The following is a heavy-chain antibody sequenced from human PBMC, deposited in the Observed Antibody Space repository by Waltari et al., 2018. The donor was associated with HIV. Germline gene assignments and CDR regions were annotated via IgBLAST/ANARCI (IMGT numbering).Heavy chain of an antibody. CDR1: GGSISSYY. Sequence: QVQLQESGPGLVKPSETLSLTCTVSGGSISSYYWSWIRQPPGKGLEWIGYIYYSGSTNYNPTLKSRVTISVDTSKNQFSLKRSSVTAADTAVYYCARGGGGPEWYSSSGYGMDVWGQGTTVTVSS. CDR2: IYYSGST. CDR3: ARGGGGPEWYSSSGYGMDV. J-gene: IGHJ6*02. D-gene: IGHD6-6*01. V-gene: IGHV4-59*08.